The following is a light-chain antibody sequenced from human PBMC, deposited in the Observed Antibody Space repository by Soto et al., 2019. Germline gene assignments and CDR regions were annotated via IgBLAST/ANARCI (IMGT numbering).Light chain of an antibody. CDR3: QQSYLTPRT. J-gene: IGKJ2*01. V-gene: IGKV1-39*01. CDR2: AAS. Sequence: IQMTQSPSSLSASVGTRVTITARASQRFSGPLNCYKTKVGSAPRLLIYAASSLQTGVPSRFSGSGSGTDFTLTISSLQPEDFATYYCQQSYLTPRTFGQGTKLEIK. CDR1: QRFSGP.